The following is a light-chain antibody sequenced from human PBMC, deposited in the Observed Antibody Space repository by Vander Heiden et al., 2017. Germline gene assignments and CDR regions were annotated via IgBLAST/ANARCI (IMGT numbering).Light chain of an antibody. J-gene: IGLJ3*02. CDR3: QGWDRSSDHWV. Sequence: SYVLTQPPSVSVAPGQTARITCGGNNIGSKSVHWYQHTPGQAPVLVVYDDSDRPSGSPEGCSGANSGNTATLTISRVEAGDEADYYCQGWDRSSDHWVFGGGTKLTVL. CDR2: DDS. V-gene: IGLV3-21*02. CDR1: NIGSKS.